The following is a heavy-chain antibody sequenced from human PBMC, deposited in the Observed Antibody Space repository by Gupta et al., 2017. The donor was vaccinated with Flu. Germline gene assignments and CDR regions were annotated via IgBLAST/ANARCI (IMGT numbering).Heavy chain of an antibody. J-gene: IGHJ4*02. D-gene: IGHD3-22*01. CDR1: GAPFGTYA. Sequence: QVQLVQSGAEVKKPGSSVKVSCKTSGAPFGTYAINWVRQAPGQGLEWMGGIIPNFGTPNYAQKFQGRVTITADKSTSTAYMELSSLRSEDTAVYYCTRDSSGYYYYFDYWGQGTLVSVSS. CDR2: IIPNFGTP. CDR3: TRDSSGYYYYFDY. V-gene: IGHV1-69*06.